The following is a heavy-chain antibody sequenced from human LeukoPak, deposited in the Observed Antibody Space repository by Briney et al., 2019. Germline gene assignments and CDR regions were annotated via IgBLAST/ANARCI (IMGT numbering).Heavy chain of an antibody. CDR3: ARDVDSESGVFGR. CDR2: VHASGST. D-gene: IGHD2-15*01. J-gene: IGHJ2*01. V-gene: IGHV4-4*07. Sequence: SETLSLICNVSRGSVSSYFWSWIRQPAGKGLEWIGRVHASGSTNYSPSLRSRVTISLDKSNNNFSLKLTSVTAADTAVYHCARDVDSESGVFGRWGRGIPVIVSS. CDR1: RGSVSSYF.